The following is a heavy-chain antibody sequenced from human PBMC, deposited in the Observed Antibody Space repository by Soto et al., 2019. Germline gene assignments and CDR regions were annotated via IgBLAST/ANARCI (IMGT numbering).Heavy chain of an antibody. V-gene: IGHV4-31*03. CDR1: GGSISSGGYY. D-gene: IGHD3-22*01. Sequence: SETLSLTCTVSGGSISSGGYYWSWIRQHPGKGLEWIGYIYYSGSTYYNPSLKSRVTISVDTSKNQFSLKLSSVTAADTAVYYCARTYSSGYPYYYFDYWGQGTLVTVSS. CDR2: IYYSGST. CDR3: ARTYSSGYPYYYFDY. J-gene: IGHJ4*02.